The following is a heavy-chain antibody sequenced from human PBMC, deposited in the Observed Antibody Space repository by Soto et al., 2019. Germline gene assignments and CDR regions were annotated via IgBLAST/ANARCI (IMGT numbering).Heavy chain of an antibody. V-gene: IGHV4-59*08. Sequence: PSETLSLTCTVSGGSISSYYWSWIRQPPGNGLEWIGYIYYSGSTNYNPSLKSRVTISVDTSKNQFSLKLSSVTAADTAVYYCARQQDDILTGYPFDYWGQGTLVTVSS. D-gene: IGHD3-9*01. CDR3: ARQQDDILTGYPFDY. CDR2: IYYSGST. CDR1: GGSISSYY. J-gene: IGHJ4*02.